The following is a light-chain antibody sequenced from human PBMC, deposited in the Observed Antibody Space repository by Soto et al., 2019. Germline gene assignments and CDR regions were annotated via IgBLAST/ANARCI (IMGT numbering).Light chain of an antibody. Sequence: QSALTQPPSVSGCPGQSVTISCTGTSSDVGSYNGVSWYQQPPGTAPRLIIYEGSTRPSGVPDRFSGSKSGNTASLTISGLQAEDEADYYCNSYTLSGTYVFGTGTKLTVL. CDR2: EGS. CDR3: NSYTLSGTYV. J-gene: IGLJ1*01. V-gene: IGLV2-18*02. CDR1: SSDVGSYNG.